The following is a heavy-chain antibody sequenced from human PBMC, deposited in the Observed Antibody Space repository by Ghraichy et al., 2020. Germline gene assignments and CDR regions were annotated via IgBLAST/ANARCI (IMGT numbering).Heavy chain of an antibody. CDR1: GFTFGSYS. V-gene: IGHV3-48*02. Sequence: GGSLRLSFAASGFTFGSYSMNWVRQAPGKGLEWVSFIRSSGTTIYYADSVKGRFTISRDNAKNSLYLQMNSLRDEDTAVYYCARGSIVGSSRFDYWGQGTLVTVSS. CDR3: ARGSIVGSSRFDY. D-gene: IGHD1-26*01. CDR2: IRSSGTTI. J-gene: IGHJ4*02.